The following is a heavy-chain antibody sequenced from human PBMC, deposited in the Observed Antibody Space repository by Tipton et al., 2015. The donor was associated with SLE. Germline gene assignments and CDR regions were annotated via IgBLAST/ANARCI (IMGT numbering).Heavy chain of an antibody. CDR1: GFTFSSYS. CDR3: ARESYYDILYYYYYMDV. J-gene: IGHJ6*03. Sequence: SLRLSCAASGFTFSSYSMNWVRQAPGKGLEWVSSISSSSSYIYYADSVKGRFTISRDNAKNSLYLQMNSLRAEDTAVYYCARESYYDILYYYYYMDVWGKGTTVTVSS. CDR2: ISSSSSYI. V-gene: IGHV3-21*01. D-gene: IGHD3-9*01.